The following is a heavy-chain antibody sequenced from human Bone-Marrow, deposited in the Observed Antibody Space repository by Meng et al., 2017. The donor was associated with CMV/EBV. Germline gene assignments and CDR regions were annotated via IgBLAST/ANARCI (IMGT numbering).Heavy chain of an antibody. CDR3: ARAYGSGSYFVNYYYGMDV. CDR2: IYPGDSDT. J-gene: IGHJ6*02. Sequence: GESLKISCAASGFTFSSYEMNWVRQAPGKGLEWMGIIYPGDSDTRYSPSFQGQVTISADKSISTAYLQWSSLKASDTAMYYCARAYGSGSYFVNYYYGMDVWGQGTTVTVSS. V-gene: IGHV5-51*01. CDR1: GFTFSSYE. D-gene: IGHD3-10*01.